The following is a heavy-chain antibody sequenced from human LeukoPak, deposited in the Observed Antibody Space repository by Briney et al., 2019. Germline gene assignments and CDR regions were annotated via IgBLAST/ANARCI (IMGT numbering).Heavy chain of an antibody. CDR1: GFTFSSYG. Sequence: PGGSLRLSCAASGFTFSSYGMHWVRQAPGKGLEWVAVISYDGSNKYYADSVKGRFTISRDNSKNTLYLQMNSLRAEDTAVYYCAKDGRGLRTYYFDYWGQGTLVTVSS. CDR3: AKDGRGLRTYYFDY. D-gene: IGHD5-12*01. CDR2: ISYDGSNK. J-gene: IGHJ4*02. V-gene: IGHV3-30*18.